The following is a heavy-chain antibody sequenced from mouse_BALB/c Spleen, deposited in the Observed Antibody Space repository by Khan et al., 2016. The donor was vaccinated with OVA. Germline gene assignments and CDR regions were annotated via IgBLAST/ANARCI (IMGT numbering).Heavy chain of an antibody. CDR2: ISPGSGDT. Sequence: QVQLQQSGAELARPGASVKLSCKASGYTFTDYYINWVKQRTGQGLEWIGEISPGSGDTYYTAKLTGQATLTADKSSNTAYMQLNSLTSEASAVYFCARRNYFGYTIAYWGQGTLVTVSA. CDR3: ARRNYFGYTIAY. D-gene: IGHD1-2*01. CDR1: GYTFTDYY. J-gene: IGHJ3*01. V-gene: IGHV1-77*01.